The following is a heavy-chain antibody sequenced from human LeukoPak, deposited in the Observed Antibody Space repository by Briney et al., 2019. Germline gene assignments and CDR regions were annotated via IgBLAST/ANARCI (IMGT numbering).Heavy chain of an antibody. Sequence: PSETLSLTCAVYGGSFTGYYWSWIRQPPGKGLEWIGEINHTGSTNYNPSLKSRVTMSVDTSKNQFSLKLHSVTAADTAVYYCARGSGDFDLWGRGTLVTVSS. CDR3: ARGSGDFDL. J-gene: IGHJ2*01. CDR1: GGSFTGYY. CDR2: INHTGST. D-gene: IGHD7-27*01. V-gene: IGHV4-34*01.